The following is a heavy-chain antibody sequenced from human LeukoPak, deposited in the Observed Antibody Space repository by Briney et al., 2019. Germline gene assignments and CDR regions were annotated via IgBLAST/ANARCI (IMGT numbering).Heavy chain of an antibody. V-gene: IGHV4-34*01. CDR2: INHSGST. J-gene: IGHJ4*02. Sequence: SETLSLTCAVYGGSFSGYYWSWIRQPPGKGLEWIGEINHSGSTNYSPSLKSRVTISVDTSKNQFSLRLNSVTAADTAVYYCARIRPGGAPPDYWGQGTLVTVSS. D-gene: IGHD3-16*01. CDR3: ARIRPGGAPPDY. CDR1: GGSFSGYY.